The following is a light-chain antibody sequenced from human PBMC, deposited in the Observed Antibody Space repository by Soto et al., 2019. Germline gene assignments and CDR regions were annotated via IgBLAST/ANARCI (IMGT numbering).Light chain of an antibody. CDR3: KQYNDWPPQLT. J-gene: IGKJ4*01. CDR2: GAS. V-gene: IGKV3-15*01. CDR1: HSVSSK. Sequence: EIVMTQSPATLSVSAGERATLSCRASHSVSSKLAWYQQKPGQAPRLLIYGASTRATDIPARFSGSGSGTEFTLTISSLQSEDFAVYYCKQYNDWPPQLTFGGGTKVEIK.